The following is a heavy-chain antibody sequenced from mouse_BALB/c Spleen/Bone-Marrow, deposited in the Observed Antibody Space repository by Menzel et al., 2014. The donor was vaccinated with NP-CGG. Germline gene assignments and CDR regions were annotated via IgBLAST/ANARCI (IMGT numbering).Heavy chain of an antibody. CDR3: ARNAFYRGYAMDY. CDR2: ISNGGGST. Sequence: EVQLKESGGGLVQPGGSLKLSCATSGFTFSDYYMYWVRQTPEKRLGWVAYISNGGGSTYYPDTVKGRFTISRDNAKNTLYLQMSRLKSEDTAMYYCARNAFYRGYAMDYWGQGTSVTVSS. D-gene: IGHD2-12*01. CDR1: GFTFSDYY. V-gene: IGHV5-12*02. J-gene: IGHJ4*01.